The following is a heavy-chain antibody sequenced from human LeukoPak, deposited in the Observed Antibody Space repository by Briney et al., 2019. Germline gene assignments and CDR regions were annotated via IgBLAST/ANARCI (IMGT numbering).Heavy chain of an antibody. Sequence: SETLSLTCTVSGGSISSYYWSWIRQPAGKGLEWIGRIYTSGSTNYNPSLKSRVTMSVDTSKNQFSLKLSSVTAADTAVYYCARSGSLMVYALLPSGAFDIWGQGTMVTVSS. J-gene: IGHJ3*02. CDR2: IYTSGST. V-gene: IGHV4-4*07. CDR1: GGSISSYY. CDR3: ARSGSLMVYALLPSGAFDI. D-gene: IGHD2-8*01.